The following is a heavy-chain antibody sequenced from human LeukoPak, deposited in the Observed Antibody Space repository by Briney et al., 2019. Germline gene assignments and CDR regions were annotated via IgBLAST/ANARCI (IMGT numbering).Heavy chain of an antibody. Sequence: EGSLRLSCAASGFTFSTYSMNWVRQAPGKGLEWVSSISSGSTYKYYADSVKGRFTISRDNAKNSLYLQMNSLRAEDTAVYYCARGPKYIATTAGPNSFDYWGQGALVTVSS. CDR1: GFTFSTYS. V-gene: IGHV3-21*01. CDR2: ISSGSTYK. CDR3: ARGPKYIATTAGPNSFDY. D-gene: IGHD6-13*01. J-gene: IGHJ4*02.